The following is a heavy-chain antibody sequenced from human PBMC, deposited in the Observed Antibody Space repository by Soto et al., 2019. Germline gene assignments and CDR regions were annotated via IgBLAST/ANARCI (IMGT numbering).Heavy chain of an antibody. CDR2: IHYSGST. J-gene: IGHJ4*02. Sequence: SESLSLTCTVSGGSISRYYWTWIRQAPGKGLECIGYIHYSGSTTYNPSLKSRVTMSVDTSKNQFSLRLTSVTRADTAVYYCARDSGWAYSLDYWGQGALVTVSS. D-gene: IGHD2-21*01. CDR3: ARDSGWAYSLDY. CDR1: GGSISRYY. V-gene: IGHV4-59*01.